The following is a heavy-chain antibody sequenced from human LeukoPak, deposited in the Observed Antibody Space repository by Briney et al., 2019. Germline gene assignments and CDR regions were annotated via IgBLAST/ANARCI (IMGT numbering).Heavy chain of an antibody. CDR2: MNPNSGNT. Sequence: ASVKVSCKASGYTFTSYDINWVRQATGQGLEWMGWMNPNSGNTGYAQKFQGRVTMTRNTSISTAYMELSSLRSEDTAVYYCARGMTGYSSSWYPPFDPWGQGTLVTVSS. J-gene: IGHJ5*02. CDR1: GYTFTSYD. D-gene: IGHD6-13*01. V-gene: IGHV1-8*01. CDR3: ARGMTGYSSSWYPPFDP.